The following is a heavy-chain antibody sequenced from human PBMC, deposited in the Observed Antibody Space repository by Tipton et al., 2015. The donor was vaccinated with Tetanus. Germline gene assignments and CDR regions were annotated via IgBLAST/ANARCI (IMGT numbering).Heavy chain of an antibody. V-gene: IGHV4-59*01. CDR2: TYDSGRI. J-gene: IGHJ4*02. Sequence: TLSLTCTVSGGSMRGDHWSWIRQPPGKGLEWLGHTYDSGRINYNPSLKSRVTISVDASRNQFSLTLNSVTAADTAVYFCVGYRGGGGGRGYWGQGTLVTVSS. CDR3: VGYRGGGGGRGY. D-gene: IGHD5-24*01. CDR1: GGSMRGDH.